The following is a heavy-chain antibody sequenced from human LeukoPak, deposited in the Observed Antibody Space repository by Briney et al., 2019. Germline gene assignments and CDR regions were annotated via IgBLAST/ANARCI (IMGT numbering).Heavy chain of an antibody. V-gene: IGHV3-21*01. CDR3: ASIYCSSTSCYAGGVNY. CDR2: ISSGSSNI. J-gene: IGHJ4*02. Sequence: GGSLRLSCAASGFSFSDYAMNWVRQAPGKGLEWVSSISSGSSNIYYADSVKGRFTIARDNAKNSLYLQMNSLRAEDTAVYYCASIYCSSTSCYAGGVNYWGQGTLVTVSS. D-gene: IGHD2-2*01. CDR1: GFSFSDYA.